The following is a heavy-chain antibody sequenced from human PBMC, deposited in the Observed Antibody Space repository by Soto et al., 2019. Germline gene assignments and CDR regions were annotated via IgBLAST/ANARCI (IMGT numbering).Heavy chain of an antibody. V-gene: IGHV3-48*03. J-gene: IGHJ4*02. D-gene: IGHD5-12*01. Sequence: GGSLRLSCVGSGFTFSDYEMNWVRQAPGKGLEWVSYIDSSGSGIYYADSMKGRFTTFRDNAKNSLYLQMNSLRAEDTAVYYCARGMDIVATIGFDYWGLGTLVTVSS. CDR3: ARGMDIVATIGFDY. CDR1: GFTFSDYE. CDR2: IDSSGSGI.